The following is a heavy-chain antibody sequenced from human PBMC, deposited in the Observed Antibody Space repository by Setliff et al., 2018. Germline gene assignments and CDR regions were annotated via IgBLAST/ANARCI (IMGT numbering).Heavy chain of an antibody. CDR3: ARSRGYSYGFFDY. V-gene: IGHV4-59*11. D-gene: IGHD5-18*01. J-gene: IGHJ4*02. CDR1: GGSISSHY. CDR2: IYYSWST. Sequence: SETLSLTCAVSGGSISSHYWSWIRQPPGKGLEWIGSIYYSWSTNYNPSLKSRVTISVDTSKNQFSLKLSSVTAADTAVYYCARSRGYSYGFFDYWGQGTLVTVSS.